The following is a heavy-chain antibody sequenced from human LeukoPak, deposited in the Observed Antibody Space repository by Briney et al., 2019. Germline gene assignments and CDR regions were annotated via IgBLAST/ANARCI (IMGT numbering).Heavy chain of an antibody. Sequence: SETLSLTCTVSDASISNSDFYWAWIRQPPGKGLEWLGSIYHTGSSYSSPPLGSRVTISVDTSNNQFSLNLSSVTAADTAIYFCAKRGSTYLAYYFDDWGQGTLVTVSS. CDR3: AKRGSTYLAYYFDD. J-gene: IGHJ4*02. CDR1: DASISNSDFY. V-gene: IGHV4-39*01. D-gene: IGHD1-1*01. CDR2: IYHTGSS.